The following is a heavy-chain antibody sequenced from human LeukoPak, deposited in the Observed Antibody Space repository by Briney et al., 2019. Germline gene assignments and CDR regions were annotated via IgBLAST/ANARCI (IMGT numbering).Heavy chain of an antibody. CDR2: IYYSGST. CDR1: GGSISSYY. D-gene: IGHD5-18*01. CDR3: ARGNGYSYGYGRVEYFDY. Sequence: SETLSLTCTVSGGSISSYYWSWIRQPPGKGLEWIGYIYYSGSTNYNPSLKSRVTISVDTSKNQFSLKLSSVTAADTAVYYCARGNGYSYGYGRVEYFDYWGQGTLVTVSS. J-gene: IGHJ4*02. V-gene: IGHV4-59*01.